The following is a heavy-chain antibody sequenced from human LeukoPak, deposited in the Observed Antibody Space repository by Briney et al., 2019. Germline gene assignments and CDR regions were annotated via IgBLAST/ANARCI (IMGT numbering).Heavy chain of an antibody. CDR2: ISSSGSSI. Sequence: PGGSLRLSCAASGFTFSSYEINWVRQAPGKGLEWVSYISSSGSSIYYADSVKGRFIISRDNAKNSLYLQMNSLRADDTAVYYCTRGGQLVFDYWGQGTLVTASS. CDR3: TRGGQLVFDY. V-gene: IGHV3-48*03. J-gene: IGHJ4*02. CDR1: GFTFSSYE. D-gene: IGHD6-6*01.